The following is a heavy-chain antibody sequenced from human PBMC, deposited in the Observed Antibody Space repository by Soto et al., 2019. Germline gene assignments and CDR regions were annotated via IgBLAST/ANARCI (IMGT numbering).Heavy chain of an antibody. CDR1: GFTFSSYE. Sequence: PGGSLRLSCAASGFTFSSYEMTWVRQAPGKGLEWVSYISSSGSTIYYADSVKGRFTISRDNAKNSLYLQMNSLRAEDTAVYYCARGVYYYDSSGYDYWGQGTLVTVSS. V-gene: IGHV3-48*03. D-gene: IGHD3-22*01. CDR3: ARGVYYYDSSGYDY. CDR2: ISSSGSTI. J-gene: IGHJ4*02.